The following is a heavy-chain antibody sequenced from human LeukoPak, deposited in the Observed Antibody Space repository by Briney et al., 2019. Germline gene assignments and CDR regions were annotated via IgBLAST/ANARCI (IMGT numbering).Heavy chain of an antibody. V-gene: IGHV4-59*08. J-gene: IGHJ4*02. CDR2: IYYSGST. CDR1: GGSISSYY. D-gene: IGHD6-13*01. CDR3: ARHFEGIAAAGPSDY. Sequence: SETLSLTCTVSGGSISSYYWTWIRQPPGKGLEWLGYIYYSGSTNYNPSLKSRVTISLDTSKNQFSLKLSSVTAADTAVYYCARHFEGIAAAGPSDYWGQGTLVTVSS.